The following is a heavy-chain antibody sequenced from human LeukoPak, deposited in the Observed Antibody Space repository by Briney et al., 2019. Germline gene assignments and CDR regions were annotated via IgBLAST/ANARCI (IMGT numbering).Heavy chain of an antibody. V-gene: IGHV3-23*01. J-gene: IGHJ4*02. CDR2: ISGSGTDT. CDR3: AKEGAMVQGVY. D-gene: IGHD3-10*01. Sequence: GGSLRLSCAASGFTFSSCDMSWVRQAPGKGLEWVSAISGSGTDTYYADSVKGRFTISRDTSKNTLYLQMNSLRAEDTAVYYCAKEGAMVQGVYWGQGTLVTVS. CDR1: GFTFSSCD.